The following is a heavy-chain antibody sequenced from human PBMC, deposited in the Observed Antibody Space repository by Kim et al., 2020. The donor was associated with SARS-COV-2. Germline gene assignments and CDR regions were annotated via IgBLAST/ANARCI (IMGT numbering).Heavy chain of an antibody. D-gene: IGHD1-26*01. J-gene: IGHJ4*02. CDR3: AKASGSYYSYFDY. Sequence: ADCVKGRLTISRDKSKNTLYLQMNSRRAEDTAVYYCAKASGSYYSYFDYWGQGTLVTVSS. V-gene: IGHV3-23*01.